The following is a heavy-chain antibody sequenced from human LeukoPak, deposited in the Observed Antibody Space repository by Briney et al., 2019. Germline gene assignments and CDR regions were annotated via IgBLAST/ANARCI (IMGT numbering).Heavy chain of an antibody. J-gene: IGHJ4*02. V-gene: IGHV3-23*01. D-gene: IGHD2/OR15-2a*01. CDR2: ISGSDAGT. CDR3: TRKGSQWDFLVDY. CDR1: GFTFSSYA. Sequence: GGSLRLSCAASGFTFSSYAMSWVRQIPGKGLEWVSAISGSDAGTYYADSVKGRFTISRDNSENSLYLQMDSLTAEDTAVYYCTRKGSQWDFLVDYWGQGTRVAVSP.